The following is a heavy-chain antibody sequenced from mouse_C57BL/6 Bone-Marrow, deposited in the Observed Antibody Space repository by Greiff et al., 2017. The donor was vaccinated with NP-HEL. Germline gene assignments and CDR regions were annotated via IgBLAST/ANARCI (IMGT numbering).Heavy chain of an antibody. CDR1: GYTFTDYE. J-gene: IGHJ4*01. V-gene: IGHV1-15*01. CDR2: IDPETGGT. CDR3: TRFGSSYSHYYAMDY. D-gene: IGHD1-1*01. Sequence: QVQLKQSGAELVRPGASVTLSCKASGYTFTDYEMHWVKQTPVHGLEWIGAIDPETGGTAYNQKFKGKAILTADKSSSTAYMELRSLTSEDSAVYYCTRFGSSYSHYYAMDYWGQGTSVTVSS.